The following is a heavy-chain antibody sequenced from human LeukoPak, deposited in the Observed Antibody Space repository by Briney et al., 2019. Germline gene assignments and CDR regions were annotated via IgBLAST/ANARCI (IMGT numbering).Heavy chain of an antibody. CDR3: ARASFQRWLQLGGD. Sequence: GGSLRLSCTASGFTFSTYSMNWVRQAPGKGLEWVSYISSSSSTIYYADSVKGRFTISRDNAKNSLYPQMNSLRDEDTAVYYCARASFQRWLQLGGDWGQGTLVTVSS. V-gene: IGHV3-48*02. D-gene: IGHD5-24*01. CDR2: ISSSSSTI. CDR1: GFTFSTYS. J-gene: IGHJ4*02.